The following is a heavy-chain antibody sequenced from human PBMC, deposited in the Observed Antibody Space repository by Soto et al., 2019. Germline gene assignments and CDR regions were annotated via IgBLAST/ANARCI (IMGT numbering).Heavy chain of an antibody. CDR2: ISSSSDYT. CDR1: GSTFSDYY. CDR3: ARGGVRGTTSRGQVYN. V-gene: IGHV3-11*06. D-gene: IGHD1-7*01. Sequence: QVQVVESGGGLVKPGGSLRLSCAASGSTFSDYYMNWIRQAPGKGLEWVSYISSSSDYTKYADSVKGRFTISRDNAKSSLYLQMNSLRAEDTAVYYCARGGVRGTTSRGQVYNWGQGTLVTVSS. J-gene: IGHJ4*02.